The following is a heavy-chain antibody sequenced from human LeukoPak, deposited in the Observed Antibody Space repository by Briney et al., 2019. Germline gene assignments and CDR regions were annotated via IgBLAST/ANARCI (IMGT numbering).Heavy chain of an antibody. J-gene: IGHJ4*02. V-gene: IGHV3-74*01. CDR2: INNDGSGT. CDR3: VKGTPNMIVVAIDY. CDR1: GFTFSNYW. D-gene: IGHD3-22*01. Sequence: GGSLRLSCAASGFTFSNYWMDWVRQAPGKGLVWVSRINNDGSGTTYADSVKGRFTISSDNAKYTLYLQMNSLRAEDTAVYYCVKGTPNMIVVAIDYWGQGTLVTVSS.